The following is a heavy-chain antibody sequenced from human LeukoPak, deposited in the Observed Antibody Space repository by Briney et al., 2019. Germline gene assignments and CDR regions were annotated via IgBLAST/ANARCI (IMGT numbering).Heavy chain of an antibody. Sequence: PSETLSLTCTVSGGSISSYYWSWIRQPPGKGREGIGYIYYSGSTNYNPSLKSRVTISVDTSKNQFSLKLSSVTAADTAVYYCARGATGGYDFWSGYYMSFDYWGQGTLVTVSS. J-gene: IGHJ4*02. CDR1: GGSISSYY. V-gene: IGHV4-59*01. CDR2: IYYSGST. CDR3: ARGATGGYDFWSGYYMSFDY. D-gene: IGHD3-3*01.